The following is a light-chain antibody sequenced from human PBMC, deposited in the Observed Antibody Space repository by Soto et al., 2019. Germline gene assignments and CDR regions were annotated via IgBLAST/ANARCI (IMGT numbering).Light chain of an antibody. CDR2: EVT. CDR3: SSFTSSSTWV. CDR1: SSDVGGYDY. Sequence: QSVLTQPASVSGSPGQSITISCTGTSSDVGGYDYVSWFQHHPGKAPQLMIFEVTNRPSGVSDRFSGSKSGNTASLTISGLQAEDEADYYCSSFTSSSTWVFGGGTKVTVL. J-gene: IGLJ3*02. V-gene: IGLV2-14*01.